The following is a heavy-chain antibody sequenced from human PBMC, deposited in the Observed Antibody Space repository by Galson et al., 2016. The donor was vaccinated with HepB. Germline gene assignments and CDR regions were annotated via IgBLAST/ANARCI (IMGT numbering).Heavy chain of an antibody. CDR2: ISGSGGST. J-gene: IGHJ6*02. D-gene: IGHD3-16*01. Sequence: SLRLSCAASGFTFSNYAMTWVRQAPGKGLEWVSTISGSGGSTYYTDSVKGRFTISRDNSKNTLHLQMSSLRAGDTAVYYCAIEMGAENYYYGMDVWGQGTTVTVSS. CDR1: GFTFSNYA. V-gene: IGHV3-23*01. CDR3: AIEMGAENYYYGMDV.